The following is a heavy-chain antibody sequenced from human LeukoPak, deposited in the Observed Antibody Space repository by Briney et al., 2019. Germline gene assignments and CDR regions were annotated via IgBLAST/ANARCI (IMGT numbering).Heavy chain of an antibody. CDR1: GFTFSSYW. Sequence: GGSLRLSCAASGFTFSSYWMSWVRQAPGKGLEWVANIKQDGSEKYYVDSVKGRFTISRDNAKNSLYLQMNSLRAEDTAVYYCARDISGSHYVFGCFDPWGQGTLVTVSS. CDR3: ARDISGSHYVFGCFDP. D-gene: IGHD1-26*01. V-gene: IGHV3-7*01. CDR2: IKQDGSEK. J-gene: IGHJ5*02.